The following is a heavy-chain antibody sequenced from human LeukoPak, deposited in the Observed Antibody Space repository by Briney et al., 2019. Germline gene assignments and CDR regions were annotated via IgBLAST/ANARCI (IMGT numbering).Heavy chain of an antibody. V-gene: IGHV4-39*01. CDR1: GGSINSSTYY. Sequence: SETLSLTCTVSGGSINSSTYYWGWIRQPPGKGLEWIGNLYYSGSTYYNPSLKSRVTISVDTSKNQFSLKLSSVTAADTAVYYCARQAISGYDPPPFDSWGQGTLVTVSS. D-gene: IGHD5-12*01. J-gene: IGHJ4*02. CDR2: LYYSGST. CDR3: ARQAISGYDPPPFDS.